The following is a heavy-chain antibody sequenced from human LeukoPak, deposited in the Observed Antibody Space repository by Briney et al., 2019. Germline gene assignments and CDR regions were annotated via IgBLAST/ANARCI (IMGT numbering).Heavy chain of an antibody. D-gene: IGHD1-26*01. Sequence: GESLKISCKGSGYSFASHWIGWVRQMPGKGLEWMGVIYPGDSDTRYSPSFQGQVTISADKSISTAYLQWSGLKASDTAMYYCARYSGAKGDYWGQGTLVTVSS. CDR3: ARYSGAKGDY. V-gene: IGHV5-51*01. CDR1: GYSFASHW. J-gene: IGHJ4*02. CDR2: IYPGDSDT.